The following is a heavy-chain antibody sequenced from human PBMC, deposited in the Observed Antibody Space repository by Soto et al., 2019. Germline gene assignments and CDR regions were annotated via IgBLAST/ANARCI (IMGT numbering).Heavy chain of an antibody. V-gene: IGHV4-61*01. CDR1: GGSVSSGSYY. J-gene: IGHJ3*02. D-gene: IGHD3-22*01. CDR2: IYYSGST. Sequence: PSETLSLTCTVSGGSVSSGSYYWSWIRQPPGKGLEWIGYIYYSGSTNYNPSLKSRVTISVDTSKNQFSLKLSSVTAADTAVYYCARYRSNYYDSSGYHPPAAFDIWGQGTMVTVS. CDR3: ARYRSNYYDSSGYHPPAAFDI.